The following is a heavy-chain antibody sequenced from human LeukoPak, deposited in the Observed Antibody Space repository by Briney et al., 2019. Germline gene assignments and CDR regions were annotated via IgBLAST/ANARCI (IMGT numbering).Heavy chain of an antibody. D-gene: IGHD3-10*01. CDR3: ARKWFGELSWANFDY. J-gene: IGHJ4*02. CDR2: ISSSSSYI. CDR1: GLTFSSYS. V-gene: IGHV3-21*01. Sequence: PGGSLRLSCAASGLTFSSYSMNWVRQAPGKGLEWVSSISSSSSYIYYADSVKGRFTISRDNAKNSLYLQMNSLRAEGTAVYYCARKWFGELSWANFDYWGQGTLVTVSS.